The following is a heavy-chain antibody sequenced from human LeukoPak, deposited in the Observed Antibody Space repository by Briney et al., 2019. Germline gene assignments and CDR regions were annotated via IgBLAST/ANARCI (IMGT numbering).Heavy chain of an antibody. J-gene: IGHJ5*02. CDR2: IKQDGSEK. D-gene: IGHD5-24*01. V-gene: IGHV3-7*05. CDR1: GFTFSNYW. Sequence: GGSLRLSCAASGFTFSNYWMIWVRQAPGKGLEWVGNIKQDGSEKRYADSVRGRFSISRDSAQTSLYLQMNSLRAEDTAVYYCARASDPWLQLTWGQGTLVTVSS. CDR3: ARASDPWLQLT.